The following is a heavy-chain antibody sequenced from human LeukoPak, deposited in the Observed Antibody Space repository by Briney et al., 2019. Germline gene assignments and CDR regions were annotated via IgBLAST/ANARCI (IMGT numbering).Heavy chain of an antibody. CDR3: ARGALELLDSYYYGMDV. V-gene: IGHV3-23*01. CDR2: ISGSGGST. Sequence: GSLRLSCAASGFTFSSYAMSWVRQAPGKGLEWVSAISGSGGSTYYADSVKGRFTISRDNAKNSLYLQMNSLRAEDTAVYYCARGALELLDSYYYGMDVWGQGTTVTVSS. D-gene: IGHD3-10*01. CDR1: GFTFSSYA. J-gene: IGHJ6*02.